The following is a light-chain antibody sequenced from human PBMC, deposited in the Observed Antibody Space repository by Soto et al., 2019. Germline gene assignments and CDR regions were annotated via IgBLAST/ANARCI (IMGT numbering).Light chain of an antibody. V-gene: IGKV3-15*01. CDR2: GIS. J-gene: IGKJ5*01. CDR3: QQYSKSPIT. CDR1: QSVNSN. Sequence: TVVRRFADMRSVSSGESATLSFRASQSVNSNYLAWYQQHPGQPPRLLIYGISTRAAGIPARFSGSGSGTEFSLTISSLQSEDFAVYNCQQYSKSPITFGQGTRLEIK.